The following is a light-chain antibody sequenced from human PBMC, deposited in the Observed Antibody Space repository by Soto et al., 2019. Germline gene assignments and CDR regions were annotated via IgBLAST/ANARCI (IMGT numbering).Light chain of an antibody. CDR2: DAS. V-gene: IGKV3-11*01. Sequence: EIVLTQSPATLSLSPGERATLSCRASQGVSSYLAWYQQKPGQAPRLLIYDASNRATGIPARFCGSGSGTDFTLTISSLEPEDFAVYYCQHRSNWPSFGPGTKVDIK. CDR1: QGVSSY. J-gene: IGKJ3*01. CDR3: QHRSNWPS.